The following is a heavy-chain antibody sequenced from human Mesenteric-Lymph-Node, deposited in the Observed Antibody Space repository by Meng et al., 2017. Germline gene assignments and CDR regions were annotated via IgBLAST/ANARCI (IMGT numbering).Heavy chain of an antibody. CDR2: IYHDGST. Sequence: QLRRQESGPGPVKPSETLSLTCTVSGGPITSTNWWSWVRQAPGKGPEWIGEIYHDGSTNYNPSLRSRVTISVDKSNNEFFLKLTSVTAADTAVYYCARVGAYCGGDCYHPRWGQGTLVTVSS. CDR3: ARVGAYCGGDCYHPR. V-gene: IGHV4-4*02. CDR1: GGPITSTNW. D-gene: IGHD2-21*02. J-gene: IGHJ4*02.